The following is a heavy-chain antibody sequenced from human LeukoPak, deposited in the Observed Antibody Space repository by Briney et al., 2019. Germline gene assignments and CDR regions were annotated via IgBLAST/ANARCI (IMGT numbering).Heavy chain of an antibody. CDR2: IKQDGSEK. CDR3: ARALVEATPYYYGMDV. CDR1: GFTFSSYW. D-gene: IGHD1-26*01. J-gene: IGHJ6*02. V-gene: IGHV3-7*04. Sequence: GGSLRLSCAASGFTFSSYWMSWVRQAPGKGLEWVANIKQDGSEKYYVDSVKGRFTISRDNAKNSLYLQMNSLRAEDTAVYYCARALVEATPYYYGMDVWGQGTTVTVSS.